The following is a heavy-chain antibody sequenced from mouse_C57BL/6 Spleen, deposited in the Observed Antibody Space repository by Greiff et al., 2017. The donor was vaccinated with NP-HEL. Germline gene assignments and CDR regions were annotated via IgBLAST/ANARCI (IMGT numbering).Heavy chain of an antibody. CDR1: GFSFNTYA. CDR2: IRSKSNNYAT. V-gene: IGHV10-1*01. J-gene: IGHJ2*01. CDR3: VRGTGTSFDY. D-gene: IGHD4-1*01. Sequence: EVQVVESGGGLVQPKGSLKLSCAASGFSFNTYAMNWVRQAPGKGLEWVARIRSKSNNYATYYADSVKDRFTISRDDSESMLYLQMNTLKTEDTAMYYCVRGTGTSFDYWGQGTTLTVSS.